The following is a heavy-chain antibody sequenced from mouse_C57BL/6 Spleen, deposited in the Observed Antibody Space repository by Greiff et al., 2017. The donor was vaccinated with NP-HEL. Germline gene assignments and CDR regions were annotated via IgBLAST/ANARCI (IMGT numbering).Heavy chain of an antibody. CDR1: GFTFSSYG. CDR3: ARRDYDGFAY. D-gene: IGHD2-4*01. Sequence: DVKLVESGGDLVKPGGSLKLSCAASGFTFSSYGMSWVRQTPDKRLEWVATISSGGSYTYYPDSVKGRFTISRDNAKNTLYLQMSSLKSEDTAMYYWARRDYDGFAYWGQGTLVTVSA. J-gene: IGHJ3*01. CDR2: ISSGGSYT. V-gene: IGHV5-6*02.